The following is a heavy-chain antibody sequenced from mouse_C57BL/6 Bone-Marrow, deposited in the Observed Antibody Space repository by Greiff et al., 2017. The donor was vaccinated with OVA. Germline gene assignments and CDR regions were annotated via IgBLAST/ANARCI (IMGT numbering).Heavy chain of an antibody. CDR2: IRNKANGYTT. CDR1: GFTFTDYY. D-gene: IGHD1-1*01. Sequence: EVQGVESGGGLVQPGGSLSLSCAASGFTFTDYYMSWVRQPPGKALEWLGFIRNKANGYTTEYSASVKGRFTISRDNPQSILYHQMNALRAEDSATYYCARLYYGSSYWYFDVWGTGTTVTVSS. CDR3: ARLYYGSSYWYFDV. J-gene: IGHJ1*03. V-gene: IGHV7-3*01.